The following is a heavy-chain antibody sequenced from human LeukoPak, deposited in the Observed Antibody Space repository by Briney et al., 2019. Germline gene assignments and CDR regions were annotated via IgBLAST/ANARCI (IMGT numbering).Heavy chain of an antibody. D-gene: IGHD5-24*01. CDR1: GGSISSGGYY. CDR3: ARRPITDYYYYGMDV. J-gene: IGHJ6*02. V-gene: IGHV4-61*08. CDR2: IYYSGST. Sequence: SETLSLTCTVSGGSISSGGYYWSWIRQPPGKGLEWIGYIYYSGSTNYNPSLKSRVTISVDTSKNQFSLKLSSVTAADTAVYYCARRPITDYYYYGMDVWGQGTTVTVSS.